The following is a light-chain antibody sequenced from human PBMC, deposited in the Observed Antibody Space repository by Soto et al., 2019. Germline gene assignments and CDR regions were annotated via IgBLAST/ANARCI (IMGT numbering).Light chain of an antibody. CDR2: SNN. CDR3: CSYVGATNYV. CDR1: SSNIGSNY. Sequence: QSVLTQPPSASGTPGQRVTISCSGSSSNIGSNYVYWYQQLPGTAPKLLIYSNNQRPSGVPDRFSGSKSGTSASLAISGLQAEDEADYYCCSYVGATNYVFGNGTKVT. J-gene: IGLJ1*01. V-gene: IGLV1-47*02.